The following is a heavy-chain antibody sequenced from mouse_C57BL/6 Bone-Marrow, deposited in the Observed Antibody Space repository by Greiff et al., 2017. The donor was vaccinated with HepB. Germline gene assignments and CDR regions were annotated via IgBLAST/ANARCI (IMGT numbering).Heavy chain of an antibody. Sequence: QVQLKESGPGLVQPSQSLSITCTVSGFSLTSYGVHWVRQSPGKGLEWLGVIWSGGSTDYNAAFISRLSISKDNSKSQVFFKMNSLQADDTAIYYCARNLLLFAYWGQGTLVTVSA. CDR1: GFSLTSYG. D-gene: IGHD1-1*01. J-gene: IGHJ3*01. CDR3: ARNLLLFAY. CDR2: IWSGGST. V-gene: IGHV2-2*01.